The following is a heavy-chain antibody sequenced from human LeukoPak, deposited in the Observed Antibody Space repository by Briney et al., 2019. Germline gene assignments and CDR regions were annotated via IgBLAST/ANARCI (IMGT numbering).Heavy chain of an antibody. CDR1: GFTFSNAW. J-gene: IGHJ4*02. V-gene: IGHV3-23*01. CDR3: AKGGEYQLPGDY. CDR2: ISSSGANT. Sequence: PGGSLRLSCAASGFTFSNAWMSWVRQAPGKGLEWVSTISSSGANTYYADSVKGRFTISRDNSKNTLYLQMNSLRAEDTAVYYCAKGGEYQLPGDYWGQGTLVTVSS. D-gene: IGHD2-2*01.